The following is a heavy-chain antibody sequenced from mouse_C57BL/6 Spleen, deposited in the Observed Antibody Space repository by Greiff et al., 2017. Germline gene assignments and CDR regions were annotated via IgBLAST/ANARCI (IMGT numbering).Heavy chain of an antibody. CDR2: IDPSDSET. CDR3: AREGTVGATDWYFDV. J-gene: IGHJ1*03. CDR1: GYTFTSYW. V-gene: IGHV1-52*01. D-gene: IGHD1-1*01. Sequence: QVQLQQPGAELARPGSSVKLSCKASGYTFTSYWMHWVKQRPIQGLEWIGNIDPSDSETHYNQKFKDKATLTVDKSSSTAYMQLSSLTSEDSAVYYCAREGTVGATDWYFDVWGTGTTGTVSS.